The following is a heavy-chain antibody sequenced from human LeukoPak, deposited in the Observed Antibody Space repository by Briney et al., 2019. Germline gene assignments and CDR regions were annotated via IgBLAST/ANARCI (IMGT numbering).Heavy chain of an antibody. CDR1: GFTFSYNA. CDR3: AKSWDAFDF. V-gene: IGHV3-23*01. Sequence: GSLRLSCAASGFTFSYNAMAWVRQAPGKGPEWVSGILGSGGSTYYADAVKGRFTISRDNSKNTLYLQMNTLRVEDTAVYYCAKSWDAFDFWGQGTMVTVSS. J-gene: IGHJ3*01. D-gene: IGHD3-10*01. CDR2: ILGSGGST.